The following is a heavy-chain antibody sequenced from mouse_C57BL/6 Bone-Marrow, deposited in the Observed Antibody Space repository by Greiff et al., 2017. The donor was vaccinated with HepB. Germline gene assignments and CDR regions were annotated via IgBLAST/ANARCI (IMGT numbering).Heavy chain of an antibody. J-gene: IGHJ1*03. D-gene: IGHD2-10*01. CDR3: ARAYSPWYVDV. CDR1: GFTFSSYA. Sequence: EVKLQESGGGLVKPGGSLKLSCAASGFTFSSYAMSWVRQTPEKRLEWVATISDGGSYTYYPDNVKGRFTISRDNAKNNLYLQMSHLKSEDTAMYYCARAYSPWYVDVWGTGTTVTVSS. CDR2: ISDGGSYT. V-gene: IGHV5-4*03.